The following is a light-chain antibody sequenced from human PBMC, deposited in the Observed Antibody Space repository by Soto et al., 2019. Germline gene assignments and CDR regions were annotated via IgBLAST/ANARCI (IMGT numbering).Light chain of an antibody. CDR3: QQYNNWHPWT. J-gene: IGKJ1*01. V-gene: IGKV3-15*01. Sequence: EIVITQSPATLSVSPGEGATLTCRASQSVYSNLAWYQQKPGQAPRLLIHGASTRANGIPARFSGGGSGTDFTLTLSSLQSEDFAVYYCQQYNNWHPWTFGQGTKVDIK. CDR2: GAS. CDR1: QSVYSN.